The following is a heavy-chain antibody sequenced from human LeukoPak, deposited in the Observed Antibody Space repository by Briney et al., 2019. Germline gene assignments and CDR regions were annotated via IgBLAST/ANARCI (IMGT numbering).Heavy chain of an antibody. J-gene: IGHJ4*02. CDR2: INPSGGST. D-gene: IGHD4-17*01. V-gene: IGHV1-46*01. Sequence: ASVNLSCKASGYTFTSYYMPWVRTAPGQGLEWMGIINPSGGSTSYAQKFQGRVTMTRDMSTSTVYMELSSLRSEDTAVYYCADLTVNDYWGQGTLVTVSS. CDR1: GYTFTSYY. CDR3: ADLTVNDY.